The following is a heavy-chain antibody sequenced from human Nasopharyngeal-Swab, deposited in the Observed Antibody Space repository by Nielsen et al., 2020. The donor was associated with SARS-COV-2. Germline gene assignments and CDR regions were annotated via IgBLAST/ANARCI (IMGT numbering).Heavy chain of an antibody. CDR3: APGEYGDYVG. J-gene: IGHJ4*02. D-gene: IGHD4-17*01. CDR2: IYSGGST. CDR1: GFTVSSRY. Sequence: LSRTCAAYGFTVSSRYMSWVRQAQGKGLEWVSVIYSGGSTYYADSVKGRFTISRDNSKNTLYLQMNSLRAEDTAVYYCAPGEYGDYVGWGQGTLVTVSS. V-gene: IGHV3-53*01.